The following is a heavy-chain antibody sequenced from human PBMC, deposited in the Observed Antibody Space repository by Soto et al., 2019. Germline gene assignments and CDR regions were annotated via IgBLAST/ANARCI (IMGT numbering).Heavy chain of an antibody. CDR2: VYSGGST. CDR3: ARETTTELRFLECHAPGAFDI. J-gene: IGHJ3*02. V-gene: IGHV3-53*01. D-gene: IGHD3-3*01. Sequence: WGSLRLSCAASGFTVSSNYMCWVRQAPRQGLERDSVVYSGGSTYNADYVKGRFNISRDNSKNKLYLHMNSMRAEDTAVYYCARETTTELRFLECHAPGAFDIWGQGTMVTVSS. CDR1: GFTVSSNY.